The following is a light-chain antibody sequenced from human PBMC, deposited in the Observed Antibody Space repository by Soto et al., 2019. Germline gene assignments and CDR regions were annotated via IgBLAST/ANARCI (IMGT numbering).Light chain of an antibody. CDR1: QKVKSNS. CDR2: GST. Sequence: EVVLTQSPGTLSLFPGERATLSCRTSQKVKSNSLSWYQQKPGQAPRLLIYGSTTRATGIPDRFSGSGSGTDFTLIISRLEPEDSAVSYCQQFGSPPQTFGQGTKLEIK. CDR3: QQFGSPPQT. V-gene: IGKV3-20*01. J-gene: IGKJ2*01.